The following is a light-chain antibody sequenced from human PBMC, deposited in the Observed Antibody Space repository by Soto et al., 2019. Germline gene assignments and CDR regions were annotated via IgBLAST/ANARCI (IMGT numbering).Light chain of an antibody. CDR2: SAN. CDR3: LQHKSYPRT. J-gene: IGKJ1*01. Sequence: DIQMTQSPSDMSASVGDRVTITCRASQDISNFLVWFQQRPGKVPKRLMYSANRLESGVPSRFSGSVSGTEFTLTISSLQPEDFATYYCLQHKSYPRTFGQGTKVEIK. V-gene: IGKV1-17*03. CDR1: QDISNF.